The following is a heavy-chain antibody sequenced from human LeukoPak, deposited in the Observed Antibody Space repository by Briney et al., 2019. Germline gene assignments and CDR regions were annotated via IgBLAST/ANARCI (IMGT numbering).Heavy chain of an antibody. J-gene: IGHJ4*02. CDR2: ISSSSRYI. CDR3: ARGYSYGTTFDY. Sequence: GGSLRLSCAASGFTFSSYSMNWVRQAPGKGLEWVSSISSSSRYIYYADSVKGRFTISRDNAKNSLYLQMNSLRAEDTAVYYCARGYSYGTTFDYWGQGTLVTVSS. V-gene: IGHV3-21*01. CDR1: GFTFSSYS. D-gene: IGHD5-18*01.